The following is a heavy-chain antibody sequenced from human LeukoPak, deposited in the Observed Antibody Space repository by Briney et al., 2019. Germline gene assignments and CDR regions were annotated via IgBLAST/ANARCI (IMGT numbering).Heavy chain of an antibody. CDR2: IKEDGSQK. J-gene: IGHJ3*02. D-gene: IGHD2-8*02. Sequence: TGGFLRLSCAASGFTFRDYLMSWVRQSPGKGLEWVANIKEDGSQKYDVDSVRGRFTISRDNAKNSLFLQMDSLRAEDTAVYYCAKDSRFCTGYDCRGDAFDSWGRGTMVTVTS. CDR3: AKDSRFCTGYDCRGDAFDS. V-gene: IGHV3-7*01. CDR1: GFTFRDYL.